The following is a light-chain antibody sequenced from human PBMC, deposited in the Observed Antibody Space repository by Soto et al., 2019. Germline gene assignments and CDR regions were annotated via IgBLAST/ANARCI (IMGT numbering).Light chain of an antibody. CDR1: SSNIGSNY. CDR2: RND. J-gene: IGLJ1*01. CDR3: SSYRSSTTFV. Sequence: QSVLTQPPSASGTPGQRVTISCSGSSSNIGSNYVYWYQQFPGTAPKLLIYRNDQRPSGVPARFSGSKSGTSVSLAISGLRSDDEADYYCSSYRSSTTFVFGTGTKLTVL. V-gene: IGLV1-47*01.